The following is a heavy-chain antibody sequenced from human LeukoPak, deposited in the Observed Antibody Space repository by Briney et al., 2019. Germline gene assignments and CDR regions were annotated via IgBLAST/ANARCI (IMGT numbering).Heavy chain of an antibody. D-gene: IGHD2-15*01. CDR3: ARVGSRRFFDY. J-gene: IGHJ4*02. CDR2: IYYSGST. CDR1: GGSISSSSYY. V-gene: IGHV4-39*07. Sequence: SETLSLTCTVSGGSISSSSYYWGWIRQPPGKGLEWIGSIYYSGSTYYNPSLKSRVTISVDTSKNQFSLKLSSVTAADTAVYYCARVGSRRFFDYWGQGTLVTVSS.